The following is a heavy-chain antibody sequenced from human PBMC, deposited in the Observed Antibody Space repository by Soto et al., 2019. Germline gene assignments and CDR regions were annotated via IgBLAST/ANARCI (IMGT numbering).Heavy chain of an antibody. CDR2: IYHSGST. D-gene: IGHD6-19*01. Sequence: SETLSLTCAVSGYSISSGYYWGWIRQPPGKGLEWIGSIYHSGSTYYNPSLKSRVTISVDTSKNQFSLKLSSVTAADTAVYYCARGEVAEHFNYWGQGTLVTVSS. V-gene: IGHV4-38-2*01. CDR3: ARGEVAEHFNY. J-gene: IGHJ4*02. CDR1: GYSISSGYY.